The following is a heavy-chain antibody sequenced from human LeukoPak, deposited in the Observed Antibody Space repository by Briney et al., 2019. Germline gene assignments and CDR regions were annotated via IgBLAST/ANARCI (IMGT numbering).Heavy chain of an antibody. V-gene: IGHV3-23*01. CDR1: GFTFSSYG. D-gene: IGHD3-22*01. CDR2: ISGGGSGT. CDR3: AKAVGSSGYFSRDAFDI. Sequence: GGSLRLSCAASGFTFSSYGMYWVRQAPGKGLEWVAVISGGGSGTYYADSVRGRFTISRDNSKNTVYLQMNSLRAEDTAIYYCAKAVGSSGYFSRDAFDIWGQGTMVTVSS. J-gene: IGHJ3*02.